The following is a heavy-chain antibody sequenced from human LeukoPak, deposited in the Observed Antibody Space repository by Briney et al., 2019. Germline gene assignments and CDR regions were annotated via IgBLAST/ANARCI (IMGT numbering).Heavy chain of an antibody. D-gene: IGHD2/OR15-2a*01. CDR2: VNHSGST. CDR3: ARSWNGDRGSYYLTY. CDR1: GGSFSDYY. J-gene: IGHJ4*02. Sequence: SETLSLTCAVYGGSFSDYYWTWIRQPPGKGLEWIGEVNHSGSTNHNPSLESRVTISVDTSKNQFSLRLSSVTAADTAVYYCARSWNGDRGSYYLTYWGQGNMVTVSP. V-gene: IGHV4-34*01.